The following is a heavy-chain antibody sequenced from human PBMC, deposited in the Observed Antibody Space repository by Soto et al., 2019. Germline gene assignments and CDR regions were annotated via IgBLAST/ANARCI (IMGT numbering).Heavy chain of an antibody. D-gene: IGHD6-19*01. CDR2: IYSGGST. Sequence: GGSLRLSCAASGFTVSSNYMSWVRQAPGKGLEWVSVIYSGGSTYYADSVKGRFTISRDNSKNTLYLQMNSLRAEDTAVYYCARGASSGWFWFDPWGQGTLVTVSS. CDR3: ARGASSGWFWFDP. V-gene: IGHV3-66*01. J-gene: IGHJ5*02. CDR1: GFTVSSNY.